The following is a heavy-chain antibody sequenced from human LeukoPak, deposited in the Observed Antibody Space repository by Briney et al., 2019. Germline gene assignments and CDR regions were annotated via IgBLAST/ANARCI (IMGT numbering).Heavy chain of an antibody. J-gene: IGHJ6*02. CDR2: IYRGGDT. V-gene: IGHV3-53*01. Sequence: HPGGSLRLSCGASEFTVSSNYMSRVRQAPGKGLEWVSVIYRGGDTYYGDSVKGRFTISRDNSKNTLYLQMNSLRAEDTAVYYCARAPDTGMVRDYYYGMDVWGQGTTVTVSS. CDR1: EFTVSSNY. CDR3: ARAPDTGMVRDYYYGMDV. D-gene: IGHD5-18*01.